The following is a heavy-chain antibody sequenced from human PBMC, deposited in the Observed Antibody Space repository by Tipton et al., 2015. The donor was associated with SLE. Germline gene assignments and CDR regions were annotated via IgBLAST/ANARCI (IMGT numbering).Heavy chain of an antibody. J-gene: IGHJ3*02. Sequence: GLVKPSETLSLTCTVSGGSISSYYWSWIRQPPGKGLEWIGYIYYSGSTNYSGSTNYNPSLKSRVTISLDTSKSQFSLKLSSVTAADTAVYYCARGGVLGFHPSAFDIWGQGTMVTVSS. D-gene: IGHD3-10*01. CDR3: ARGGVLGFHPSAFDI. V-gene: IGHV4-59*01. CDR1: GGSISSYY. CDR2: IYYSGSTNYSGST.